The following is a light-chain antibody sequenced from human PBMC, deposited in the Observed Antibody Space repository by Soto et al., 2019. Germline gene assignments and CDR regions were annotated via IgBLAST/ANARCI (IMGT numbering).Light chain of an antibody. CDR2: RTS. CDR3: QQYNSYRA. V-gene: IGKV3-15*01. Sequence: EIVMTQSPATLSVSPGERATLSCRASQSISSNLAWYQQKPGQAPRLLMFRTSSRATGFPARFSGSGSGTEFNLTISSLQPDDSATYYCQQYNSYRAFGQGTKVEI. J-gene: IGKJ1*01. CDR1: QSISSN.